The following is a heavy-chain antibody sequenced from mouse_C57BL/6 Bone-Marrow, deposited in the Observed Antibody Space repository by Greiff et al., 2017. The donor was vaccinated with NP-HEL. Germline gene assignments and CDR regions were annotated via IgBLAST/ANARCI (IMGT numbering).Heavy chain of an antibody. D-gene: IGHD1-1*01. V-gene: IGHV7-3*01. CDR3: ARDYGSSYDYAMDY. CDR1: GFTFTDYY. J-gene: IGHJ4*01. CDR2: IRNKANGYTK. Sequence: EVQLVESGGGLVQPGGSLSLSCAASGFTFTDYYMSWVRQPPGKALEWLGFIRNKANGYTKEYSASVKGRFTVSRENSQSSLYLQMNALRAEDSATDYCARDYGSSYDYAMDYWGQGTSVTVSS.